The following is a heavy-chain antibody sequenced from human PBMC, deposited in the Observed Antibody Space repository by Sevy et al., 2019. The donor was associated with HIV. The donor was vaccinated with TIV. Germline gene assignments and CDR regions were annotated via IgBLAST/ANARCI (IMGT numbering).Heavy chain of an antibody. J-gene: IGHJ5*02. D-gene: IGHD4-17*01. Sequence: SETLSLTCTVSGGSISSSSYYWGWIRQPPGKGLEWVGSIYYSGSTYYNPSLKSRVTISVDTSKNQFSLKLSSVTAADTAVYYCARGVPYSDYVFGSGANWFDPWGQGTLVTVSS. CDR3: ARGVPYSDYVFGSGANWFDP. CDR1: GGSISSSSYY. CDR2: IYYSGST. V-gene: IGHV4-39*01.